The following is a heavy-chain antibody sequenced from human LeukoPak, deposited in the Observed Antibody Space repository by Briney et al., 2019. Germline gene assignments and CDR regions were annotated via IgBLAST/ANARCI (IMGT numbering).Heavy chain of an antibody. D-gene: IGHD3-22*01. CDR2: MNPNSGNT. CDR1: GYTFTSYD. CDR3: ARRKYYDSSGYMDY. J-gene: IGHJ4*02. Sequence: GASVKVSCKASGYTFTSYDINWVRQATGQGLEWMGWMNPNSGNTGYAQKFQGRVTMTTDTSTSTAYMELRSLRSDDTAVYYCARRKYYDSSGYMDYWGQGTLVTVSS. V-gene: IGHV1-8*01.